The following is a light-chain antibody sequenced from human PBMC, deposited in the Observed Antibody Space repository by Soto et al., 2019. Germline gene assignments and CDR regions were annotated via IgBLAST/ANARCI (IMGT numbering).Light chain of an antibody. J-gene: IGKJ2*01. CDR3: QQYSSLPRT. Sequence: EIVLTQSPGTLSLSPGERATLSCRASQSVSSSYLAWYQQKSGQAPRLLIYLASTRATGIPDRFSGSGSGTEFTLTISRLEPEDFAVYYCQQYSSLPRTFGQGTKLEIK. CDR1: QSVSSSY. V-gene: IGKV3-20*01. CDR2: LAS.